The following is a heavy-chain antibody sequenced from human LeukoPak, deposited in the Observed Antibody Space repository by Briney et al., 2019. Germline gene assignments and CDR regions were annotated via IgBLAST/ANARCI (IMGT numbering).Heavy chain of an antibody. V-gene: IGHV1-2*02. J-gene: IGHJ5*02. Sequence: ASVKVSCKASGYIFTGYYMHWVRQAPGQGLEWMGWINPNSGDTNFAQKFQGRVTMTRDASTSTAYMELRSLRSDDTAVYYCARDWSRELSWFDPWGQGTLVTVSS. CDR1: GYIFTGYY. CDR2: INPNSGDT. CDR3: ARDWSRELSWFDP. D-gene: IGHD3-10*01.